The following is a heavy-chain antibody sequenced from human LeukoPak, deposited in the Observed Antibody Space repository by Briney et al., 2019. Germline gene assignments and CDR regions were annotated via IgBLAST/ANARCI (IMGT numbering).Heavy chain of an antibody. CDR3: ARGHSGWYRARFGY. J-gene: IGHJ4*02. V-gene: IGHV4-61*02. CDR2: IYTSGST. CDR1: GGSISSGSYY. D-gene: IGHD6-19*01. Sequence: PSETLSLTYSVSGGSISSGSYYWSWTRQPAGKGLEWIGRIYTSGSTNYNPSLKSRVTISVDTSKNQFSLKLSSVTAADTAVYYCARGHSGWYRARFGYWGQGTLVTVSS.